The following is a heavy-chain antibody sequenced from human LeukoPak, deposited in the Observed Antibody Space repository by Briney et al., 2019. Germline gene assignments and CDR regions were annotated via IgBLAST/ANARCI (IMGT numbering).Heavy chain of an antibody. Sequence: GGSLRLSCIGSGFTFSSDEMNWVRQAPGKGLEWVSYIRISGSTTYYADSVKGRFTISRDDAKNSLYLQMNSLRAEDTATYYCAKDGTTETTNYYYAMDVWGQGTTVTVSS. D-gene: IGHD4-17*01. V-gene: IGHV3-48*03. CDR1: GFTFSSDE. CDR3: AKDGTTETTNYYYAMDV. J-gene: IGHJ6*02. CDR2: IRISGSTT.